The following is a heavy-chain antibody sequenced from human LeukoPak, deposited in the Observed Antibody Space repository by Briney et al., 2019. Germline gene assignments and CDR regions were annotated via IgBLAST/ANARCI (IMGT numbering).Heavy chain of an antibody. D-gene: IGHD6-25*01. CDR3: ARGPPAGATRIDY. J-gene: IGHJ4*02. Sequence: GGSLRLSCAASGFTFSSYSMNWVRQAPGKGLEWVSSISSSSSYIYYADSVKGRFTISRDNAKNSLYLQMNSLRAEDTAVYYCARGPPAGATRIDYWGQGTLVTVSS. V-gene: IGHV3-21*01. CDR2: ISSSSSYI. CDR1: GFTFSSYS.